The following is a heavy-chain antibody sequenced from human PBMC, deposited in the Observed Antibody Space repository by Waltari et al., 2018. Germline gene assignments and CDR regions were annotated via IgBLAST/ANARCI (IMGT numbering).Heavy chain of an antibody. CDR2: ISHSGYT. J-gene: IGHJ6*03. CDR3: ASLLLDTPPGSYYYYMDV. V-gene: IGHV4-34*02. Sequence: QVHLQQWGAGLLKPSETLSLTCGVYGGTLSGFYWSWIRQPPGKGLEWIGEISHSGYTTDNPSLKSRVTMSLDTSKSQFSLTLYSMTAADTAVYYCASLLLDTPPGSYYYYMDVWGKGTTVTVSS. D-gene: IGHD3-3*01. CDR1: GGTLSGFY.